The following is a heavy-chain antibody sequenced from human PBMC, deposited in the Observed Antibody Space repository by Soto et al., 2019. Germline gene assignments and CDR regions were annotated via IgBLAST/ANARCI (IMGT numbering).Heavy chain of an antibody. CDR2: MNAYNGNS. V-gene: IGHV1-18*04. CDR3: ASAQTPTESDY. CDR1: GYIFTNYG. D-gene: IGHD4-4*01. J-gene: IGHJ4*02. Sequence: QVQLVQSGAEVKKPGASVKVSCKASGYIFTNYGISWVRQAPGQGLEWMGWMNAYNGNSNYAQKVQGRVTMTTDKPTNSAYMELRSLRSDDTAVYFCASAQTPTESDYWGQGTLVTVSS.